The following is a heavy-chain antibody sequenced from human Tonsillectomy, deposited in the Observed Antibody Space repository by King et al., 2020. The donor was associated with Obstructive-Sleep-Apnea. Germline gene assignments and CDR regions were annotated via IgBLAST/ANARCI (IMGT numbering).Heavy chain of an antibody. D-gene: IGHD6-13*01. V-gene: IGHV1-8*02. Sequence: QLVQSGAEVKKPEASVTVSCKASGYSFISYDINWVRQAAGQGLEWLGWLNPNSGTTGYAEKFRGRVAMTRDTPTSTAFLDLDSLTYDDTAAYFCTTSAYSRSWHPWFDRWGQGTLVTVSS. CDR3: TTSAYSRSWHPWFDR. J-gene: IGHJ5*02. CDR2: LNPNSGTT. CDR1: GYSFISYD.